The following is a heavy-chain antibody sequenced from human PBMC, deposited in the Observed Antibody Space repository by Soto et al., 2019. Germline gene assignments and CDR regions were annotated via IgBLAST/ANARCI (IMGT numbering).Heavy chain of an antibody. V-gene: IGHV3-73*01. CDR2: LRSKAYNYAA. CDR3: TRLKISVYDFEGFDY. D-gene: IGHD5-12*01. J-gene: IGHJ4*02. CDR1: GFTFSDSD. Sequence: GGSLRLSCAASGFTFSDSDIHWVRQASGKGLEWVGRLRSKAYNYAAAYAASVNGRFTISRDDSKNTAYLQMNSLKTEDTAVYYCTRLKISVYDFEGFDYWGQGTLVTVSS.